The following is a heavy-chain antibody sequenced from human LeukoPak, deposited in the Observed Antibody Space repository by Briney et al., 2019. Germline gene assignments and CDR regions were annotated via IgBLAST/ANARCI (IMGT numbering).Heavy chain of an antibody. D-gene: IGHD3-22*01. CDR2: ISYDGSNE. V-gene: IGHV3-30*18. J-gene: IGHJ4*02. CDR1: GFTFSNYG. CDR3: AKVALFSGYYPPFDY. Sequence: GGSLRLSCTASGFTFSNYGMHWVRQAPGKGLEWVAVISYDGSNEYYEDSVKGRFTISRDNSKNTLLLQMNSLRPEDTAVYHCAKVALFSGYYPPFDYWGQGTLVTVSS.